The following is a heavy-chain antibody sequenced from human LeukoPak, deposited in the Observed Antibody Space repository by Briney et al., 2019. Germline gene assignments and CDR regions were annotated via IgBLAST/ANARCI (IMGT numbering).Heavy chain of an antibody. V-gene: IGHV4-34*01. J-gene: IGHJ6*03. CDR2: INHSGST. CDR1: GGSFSGYY. Sequence: PSETLSLTCAVYGGSFSGYYWSWIRQPPGKGLEWIGEINHSGSTNYNPSLKSRVTISVDTSKNQFSLKLSSVTAADTAVYYCARGLKDYGSGSYQYYYYYYMDVWGKGTTVTVSS. D-gene: IGHD3-10*01. CDR3: ARGLKDYGSGSYQYYYYYYMDV.